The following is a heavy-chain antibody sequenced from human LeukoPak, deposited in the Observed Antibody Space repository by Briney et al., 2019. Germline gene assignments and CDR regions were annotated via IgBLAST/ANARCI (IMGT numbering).Heavy chain of an antibody. Sequence: AGGSLRLSCAASGFTFSDYYMSWIRQAPGKGLEWVSYISSSGSTIYYADSVKGRFTISRDNAKNSLYLQMNSLRAEDTAVYYCARVGYCSSTSCYGDYYYYYMDVWGKGTTATVSS. V-gene: IGHV3-11*04. J-gene: IGHJ6*03. D-gene: IGHD2-2*01. CDR1: GFTFSDYY. CDR2: ISSSGSTI. CDR3: ARVGYCSSTSCYGDYYYYYMDV.